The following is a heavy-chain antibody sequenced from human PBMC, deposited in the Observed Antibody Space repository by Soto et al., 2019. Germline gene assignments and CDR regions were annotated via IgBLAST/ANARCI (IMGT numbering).Heavy chain of an antibody. CDR2: ISSSSSYI. D-gene: IGHD1-26*01. J-gene: IGHJ4*02. CDR3: ATRYGGSSTLDEDY. V-gene: IGHV3-21*04. CDR1: GFTFSSYS. Sequence: EVQLVESGGGLVKPGGSLRLSCAASGFTFSSYSMNWVRQAPGKGLEWVSSISSSSSYIYYADSVKGRFTISRDNAKNSLYLQMNSLRAEDTAVYYCATRYGGSSTLDEDYWGQGTLVTVSS.